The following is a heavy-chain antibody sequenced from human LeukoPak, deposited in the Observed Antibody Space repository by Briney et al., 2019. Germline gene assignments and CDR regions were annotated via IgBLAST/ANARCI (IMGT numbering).Heavy chain of an antibody. D-gene: IGHD3-16*02. Sequence: SVKVSCKASGYAFSSYGISWVRQAPGQGLEWMGWISVYKGNPNYAQKFQGRVTMTTDTSTSTAYMELRSLRSDDTAVYYCARDQYDYVWGSHRPYFDYWGQGTLVAVSS. CDR1: GYAFSSYG. CDR2: ISVYKGNP. CDR3: ARDQYDYVWGSHRPYFDY. J-gene: IGHJ4*02. V-gene: IGHV1-18*01.